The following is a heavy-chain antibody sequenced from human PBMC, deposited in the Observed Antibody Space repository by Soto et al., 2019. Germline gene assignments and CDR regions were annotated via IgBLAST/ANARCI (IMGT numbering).Heavy chain of an antibody. J-gene: IGHJ5*02. CDR3: ARGRFRRTWFDP. Sequence: QVQLVQSGAEVKKPGASVKVSCKASGYTFTNYDIHWVRQATGQGLEWMGWMNPDSGNTGQSKQFQGRVTMTRDTSISPAYMEMISLRSEDTAVYYWARGRFRRTWFDPWGQGTLVTVSS. CDR2: MNPDSGNT. CDR1: GYTFTNYD. D-gene: IGHD3-16*01. V-gene: IGHV1-8*01.